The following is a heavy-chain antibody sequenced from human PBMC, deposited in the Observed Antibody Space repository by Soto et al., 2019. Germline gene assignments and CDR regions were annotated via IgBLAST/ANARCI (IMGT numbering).Heavy chain of an antibody. CDR3: ARDYGHDCSGGNCYFYF. D-gene: IGHD2-15*01. Sequence: QVQLVQSGAEVKKPGSSVKVSCKASGGTFSTYAINWVRQAPGHGLEWMGGIIPLFGTAEYAQKFQDRVTITADESTSTAHMELRSLRSEDTAVYYCARDYGHDCSGGNCYFYFWGQGTLVSVSS. J-gene: IGHJ4*02. CDR2: IIPLFGTA. V-gene: IGHV1-69*01. CDR1: GGTFSTYA.